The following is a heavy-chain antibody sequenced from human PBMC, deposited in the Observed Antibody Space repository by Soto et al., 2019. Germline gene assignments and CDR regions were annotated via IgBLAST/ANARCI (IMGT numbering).Heavy chain of an antibody. Sequence: SSETLSLTCTVSGGSISSGDYYWSWIRQPPGKGLEWIGYIYYSGSTYYNPSLKSRVTISVDTSKNQFSLKLSSVTAADTAVYYCARDSTYYDFWSGPSAWGQGTLVTVS. V-gene: IGHV4-30-4*01. CDR1: GGSISSGDYY. CDR2: IYYSGST. J-gene: IGHJ5*02. CDR3: ARDSTYYDFWSGPSA. D-gene: IGHD3-3*01.